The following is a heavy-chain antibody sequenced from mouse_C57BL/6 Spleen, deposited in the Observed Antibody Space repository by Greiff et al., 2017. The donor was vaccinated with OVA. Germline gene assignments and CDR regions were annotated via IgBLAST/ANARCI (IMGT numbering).Heavy chain of an antibody. CDR2: IDPETGGT. J-gene: IGHJ3*01. D-gene: IGHD1-1*01. CDR1: GYTFTDYE. V-gene: IGHV1-15*01. CDR3: TLYYGSSYGFAY. Sequence: VQLQQSGAELVRPGASVTLSCKASGYTFTDYEMHWVKQTPVHGLEWIGAIDPETGGTAYNQKFKGKAILTADKSSSTAYMELRSLTSEDSAVYYCTLYYGSSYGFAYWGQGTLVTVSA.